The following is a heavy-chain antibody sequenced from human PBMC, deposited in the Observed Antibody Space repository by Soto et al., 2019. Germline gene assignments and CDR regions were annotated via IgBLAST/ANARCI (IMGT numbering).Heavy chain of an antibody. CDR2: IYPTGIT. V-gene: IGHV4-30-2*01. Sequence: KAXETLSLTCSVSRGSISSAGYSWSWIRQPPGKGLEWIGYIYPTGITFHNPSLKSRVTMSVDKSRNQFSLKLRSVTAADTAVYYCVRDRGGGSANYYQSHGMDVWGQGTTVTVSS. CDR1: RGSISSAGYS. D-gene: IGHD3-10*01. J-gene: IGHJ6*02. CDR3: VRDRGGGSANYYQSHGMDV.